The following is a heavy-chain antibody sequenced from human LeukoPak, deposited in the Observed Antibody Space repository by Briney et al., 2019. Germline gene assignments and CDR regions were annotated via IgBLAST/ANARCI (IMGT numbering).Heavy chain of an antibody. Sequence: GGSLRLSCAASGFTFSSYGMHWVRQAPGKGPEWVAVIWYDGSNKYYADSVEGRFTISRDNSKNTLYLQMNSLRAEDTAVYYCARDDRRGAMDYWGQGTLVTVSS. D-gene: IGHD3-22*01. CDR3: ARDDRRGAMDY. J-gene: IGHJ4*02. CDR2: IWYDGSNK. CDR1: GFTFSSYG. V-gene: IGHV3-33*01.